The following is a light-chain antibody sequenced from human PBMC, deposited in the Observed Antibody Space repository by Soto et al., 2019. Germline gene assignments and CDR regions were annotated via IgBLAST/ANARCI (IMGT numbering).Light chain of an antibody. V-gene: IGKV1-39*01. CDR2: LAS. CDR3: QPSYSTPYT. Sequence: DIQMTQSPSSLSASVGDRVTITCRASQSISSSLSLYQQKPGKAPNLLIYLASSLQSGVPSRFSGSGSGTYFTLTISSLQFEDFATYYCQPSYSTPYTFGHGTKLEIK. CDR1: QSISSS. J-gene: IGKJ2*01.